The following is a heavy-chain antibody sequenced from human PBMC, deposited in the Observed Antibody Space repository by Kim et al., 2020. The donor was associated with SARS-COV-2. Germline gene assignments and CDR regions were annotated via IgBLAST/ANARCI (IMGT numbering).Heavy chain of an antibody. CDR1: GYTFTSYY. CDR2: INPSGGST. V-gene: IGHV1-46*01. D-gene: IGHD6-13*01. J-gene: IGHJ4*02. Sequence: ASVKVSCKASGYTFTSYYMHWVRQAPGQGLEWMGIINPSGGSTSYAQKFQGRVTMTRDTSTSTVYMELSSLRSEDTAVYYCARVYPWARYSRAYDYWGQGTLVTVSS. CDR3: ARVYPWARYSRAYDY.